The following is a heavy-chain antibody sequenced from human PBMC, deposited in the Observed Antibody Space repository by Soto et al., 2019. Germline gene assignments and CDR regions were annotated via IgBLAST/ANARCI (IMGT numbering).Heavy chain of an antibody. V-gene: IGHV4-28*01. CDR2: IYYNGGT. D-gene: IGHD6-13*01. CDR3: ARSLCSSSRSRFDP. Sequence: QLQLQESGPGLVKPSDTLSLTCAVSGYSISSSNWWGWIRQPPGKGLEWIGYIYYNGGTYYNPSLKSRVTMSVDTSKNLFSLKLSSVTVVDTAVYYCARSLCSSSRSRFDPWGQGTLVTVSS. J-gene: IGHJ5*02. CDR1: GYSISSSNW.